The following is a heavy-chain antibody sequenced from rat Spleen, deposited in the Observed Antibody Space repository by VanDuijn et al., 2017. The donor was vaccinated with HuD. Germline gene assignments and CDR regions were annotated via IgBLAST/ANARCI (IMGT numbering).Heavy chain of an antibody. Sequence: EVQLVETGGGLVQPGRSLKLSCVASGFTFNNYWMSWIRQAPGKGLEWVASITNTGGSTYYPDSVKGRFTISRDNAESTLYLQMDSLRSEDTATYYCARQTDYFYDGTYYFDYWGQGVMVTVSS. CDR1: GFTFNNYW. CDR2: ITNTGGST. V-gene: IGHV5-31*01. D-gene: IGHD1-12*02. J-gene: IGHJ2*01. CDR3: ARQTDYFYDGTYYFDY.